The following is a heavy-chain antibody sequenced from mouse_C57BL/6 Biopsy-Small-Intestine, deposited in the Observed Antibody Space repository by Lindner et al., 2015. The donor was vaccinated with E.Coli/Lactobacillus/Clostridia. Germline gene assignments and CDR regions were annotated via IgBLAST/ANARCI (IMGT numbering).Heavy chain of an antibody. CDR1: GFTFTSYG. J-gene: IGHJ4*01. CDR3: ARSGGSSYHYAMDY. Sequence: QLQESGAELARPGASVNLSCKTSGFTFTSYGLSWVRQRTGQGLEWIGQIYPRSGNSYYNERFKGKATLTADKSSSTAFMELRSLTSGDSSVYFCARSGGSSYHYAMDYWGQGTSVTVSS. D-gene: IGHD1-1*01. V-gene: IGHV1-81*01. CDR2: IYPRSGNS.